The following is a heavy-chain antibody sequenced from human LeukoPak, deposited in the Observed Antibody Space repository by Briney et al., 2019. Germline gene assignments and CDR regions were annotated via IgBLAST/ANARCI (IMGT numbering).Heavy chain of an antibody. D-gene: IGHD4-17*01. J-gene: IGHJ3*02. CDR2: IYYSGST. Sequence: SETLSLTCTVSGGSISSYYWSWIRQPPGKGLEWIGYIYYSGSTNYNPSLKSRVTISVDTSKNQFSLKLSSVTAADTAVYYCARGRLRDAFDIWGQGTMVTVSS. V-gene: IGHV4-59*01. CDR1: GGSISSYY. CDR3: ARGRLRDAFDI.